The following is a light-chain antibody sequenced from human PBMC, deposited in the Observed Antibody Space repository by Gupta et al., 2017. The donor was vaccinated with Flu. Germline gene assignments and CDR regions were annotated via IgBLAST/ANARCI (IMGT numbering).Light chain of an antibody. CDR2: GAS. V-gene: IGKV3-20*01. J-gene: IGKJ4*01. CDR1: QSVSSSY. Sequence: IVLTQSQGTMSLSPGERATLSCRASQSVSSSYLAWYQQKPGQAPRLLIYGASRRATGIPDRFSGSGSGTDFTLTISRLEPEDFAVYYCQQYGSSPLTFGGGTKVEIK. CDR3: QQYGSSPLT.